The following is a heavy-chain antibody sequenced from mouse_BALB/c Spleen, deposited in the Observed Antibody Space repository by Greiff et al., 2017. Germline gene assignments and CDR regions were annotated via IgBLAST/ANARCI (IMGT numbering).Heavy chain of an antibody. V-gene: IGHV14-4*02. CDR3: SAGYYGTSYALDD. D-gene: IGHD1-1*01. CDR1: GFNIKDYY. Sequence: VQLQQSGAELVRSGASVKLSCTASGFNIKDYYMHWVKQRPEQGLEWIGWIDPENGDTEYAPKFQGKATMTADTSSNTAYLQLSSLTSEDTAVYYCSAGYYGTSYALDDWGQGTSVTASS. J-gene: IGHJ4*01. CDR2: IDPENGDT.